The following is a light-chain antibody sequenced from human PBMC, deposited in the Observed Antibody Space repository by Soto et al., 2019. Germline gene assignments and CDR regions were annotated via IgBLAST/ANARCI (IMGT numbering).Light chain of an antibody. V-gene: IGKV3-15*01. Sequence: EIVMTQSPATLSVSPGERATLSCRASQSVSSFLAWYQQKPDQAPRLVIYGASTRATGVPARFSGSGSGTEFTLTISSLQSEDFAVYYCQQYNDWPPWTFGQGTKVEIK. J-gene: IGKJ1*01. CDR1: QSVSSF. CDR2: GAS. CDR3: QQYNDWPPWT.